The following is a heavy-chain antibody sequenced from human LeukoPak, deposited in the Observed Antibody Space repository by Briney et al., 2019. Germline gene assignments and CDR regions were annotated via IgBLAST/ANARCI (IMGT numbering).Heavy chain of an antibody. CDR2: IYDSGST. J-gene: IGHJ4*02. CDR3: ARRQLGAYGNYFDY. Sequence: SETLSLTCTVSGGSISSYYWSWIRQPPGKGLEWIGHIYDSGSTNYDPSLKSRVTISVDTSKNQFSLKLSSVTAADTAVYYCARRQLGAYGNYFDYWGQGTLVTVSS. CDR1: GGSISSYY. V-gene: IGHV4-59*08. D-gene: IGHD4-17*01.